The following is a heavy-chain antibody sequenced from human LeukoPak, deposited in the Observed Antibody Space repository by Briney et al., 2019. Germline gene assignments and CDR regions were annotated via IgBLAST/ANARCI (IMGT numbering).Heavy chain of an antibody. J-gene: IGHJ4*02. CDR3: AKNRGGGAATELDY. CDR2: ISSNGGST. Sequence: GGSLRLSCAASGFTFSSYAMHWVRQAPGKGLEYVSAISSNGGSTYYANSVKGRFTISRDNSKSTLYLQMGSLRAEDMAVYYCAKNRGGGAATELDYWGQGTLVTVSS. D-gene: IGHD6-13*01. V-gene: IGHV3-64*01. CDR1: GFTFSSYA.